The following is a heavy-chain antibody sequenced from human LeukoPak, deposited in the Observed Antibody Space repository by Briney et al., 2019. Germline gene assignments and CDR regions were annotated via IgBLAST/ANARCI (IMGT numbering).Heavy chain of an antibody. CDR3: ARAGYYYDSSGDFDY. D-gene: IGHD3-22*01. J-gene: IGHJ4*02. CDR1: GGSISSGVFY. V-gene: IGHV4-39*07. CDR2: INHSGST. Sequence: SETLSLTCSVSGGSISSGVFYWAWIRQPPGRGLEWIGEINHSGSTNYNPSLKSRVTISVDTSKNQFSLKLSSVTAADTAVYYCARAGYYYDSSGDFDYWGQGTLVTVSS.